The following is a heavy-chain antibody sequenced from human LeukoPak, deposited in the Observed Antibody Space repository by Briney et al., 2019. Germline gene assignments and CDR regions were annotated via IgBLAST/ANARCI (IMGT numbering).Heavy chain of an antibody. J-gene: IGHJ4*02. CDR2: ISSSSSYT. CDR1: GLTFSDYY. CDR3: ARDDGSGSSPLDY. D-gene: IGHD3-10*01. V-gene: IGHV3-11*06. Sequence: NPGGSLRISCAPSGLTFSDYYMSRTRHAPGEGLEWVSYISSSSSYTNYADSVKGRFTISRDNAKNSLYLQMYSLRAEDTAVYYCARDDGSGSSPLDYWGQGTLVTVSS.